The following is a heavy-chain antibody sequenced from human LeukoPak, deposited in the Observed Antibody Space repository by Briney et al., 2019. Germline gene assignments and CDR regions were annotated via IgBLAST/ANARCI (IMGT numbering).Heavy chain of an antibody. V-gene: IGHV3-23*01. CDR2: ISGGGGST. CDR3: AKGGRWDVTPFDY. Sequence: GGSLRLSCSASGFTFTSYSMNWVRQAPGKGLEWVSTISGGGGSTYYADSVKGRFTISRDNSKNTLYLQVNSLRAEDTAVYYCAKGGRWDVTPFDYWGQGTLVTVSS. J-gene: IGHJ4*02. CDR1: GFTFTSYS. D-gene: IGHD3-16*01.